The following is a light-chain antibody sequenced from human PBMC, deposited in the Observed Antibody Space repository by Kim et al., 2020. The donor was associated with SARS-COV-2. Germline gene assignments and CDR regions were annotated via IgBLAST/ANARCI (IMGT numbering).Light chain of an antibody. CDR2: AAS. Sequence: DIQMTQSPSAMSASVGDRVTITCRASQGISDYLAWFQQKPGKVPKRLIFAASTLQSGVPSRFSGSGSGTEFTLTINSLQTEYFATYYCLQYNRYPFTFGQGTRLEIK. CDR3: LQYNRYPFT. V-gene: IGKV1-17*03. CDR1: QGISDY. J-gene: IGKJ5*01.